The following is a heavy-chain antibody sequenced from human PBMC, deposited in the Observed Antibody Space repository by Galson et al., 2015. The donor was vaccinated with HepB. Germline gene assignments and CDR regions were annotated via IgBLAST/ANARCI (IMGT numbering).Heavy chain of an antibody. CDR2: IRSKAYGGTT. CDR3: TAPEVVVPAAMQPEDY. D-gene: IGHD2-2*01. V-gene: IGHV3-49*04. Sequence: SLRLSCAASGLTFGDYAMSWVRQAPGKGLEWVGFIRSKAYGGTTEYAASVKGRFTISRDDSKSIAYLQMNSLKTEDTAVYYCTAPEVVVPAAMQPEDYWGQGTLVTVSS. J-gene: IGHJ4*02. CDR1: GLTFGDYA.